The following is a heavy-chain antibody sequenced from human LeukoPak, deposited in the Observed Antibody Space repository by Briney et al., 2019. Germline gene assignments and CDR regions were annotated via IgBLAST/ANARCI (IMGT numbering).Heavy chain of an antibody. Sequence: SETLSLTCAVSGGSISSGGYSWSWIRQPPGKGLEWIGYIYYSGSTYYNPSLKSRVTISVDMSKNQVSLNLRSVTAADTGVYYCARGPPITEPASHAFDIWGQGTMVTVSS. V-gene: IGHV4-30-4*07. CDR1: GGSISSGGYS. D-gene: IGHD2-15*01. CDR3: ARGPPITEPASHAFDI. CDR2: IYYSGST. J-gene: IGHJ3*02.